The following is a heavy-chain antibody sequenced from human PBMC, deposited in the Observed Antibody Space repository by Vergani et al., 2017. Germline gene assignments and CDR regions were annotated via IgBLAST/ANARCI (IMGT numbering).Heavy chain of an antibody. CDR2: INHSGST. CDR3: ARKGMXRITIFGVVTHPYGYFDL. CDR1: GGSFSGYY. Sequence: QVQLQQWGAGLLKPSETLSLTCAVYGGSFSGYYWSWIRQPPGKGLEWIGEINHSGSTNYNPSLKSRVTISVDTSKNQFSLKLSSVTAADTAVYYCARKGMXRITIFGVVTHPYGYFDLWGRGTLVTVSS. D-gene: IGHD3-3*01. J-gene: IGHJ2*01. V-gene: IGHV4-34*01.